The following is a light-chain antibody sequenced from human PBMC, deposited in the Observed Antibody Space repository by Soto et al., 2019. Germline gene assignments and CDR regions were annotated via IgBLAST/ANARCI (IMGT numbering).Light chain of an antibody. Sequence: QSVLTQPASVSGSPGQSISISCTGSYTDIGSYSYVSWYQQHPGKAPKLIIYDVMYRPSGVSNRFYGSKSDNTASLSISGLQAEDEADYYCSSYTSSSAVVFGGGTKVTVL. V-gene: IGLV2-14*03. J-gene: IGLJ3*02. CDR2: DVM. CDR3: SSYTSSSAVV. CDR1: YTDIGSYSY.